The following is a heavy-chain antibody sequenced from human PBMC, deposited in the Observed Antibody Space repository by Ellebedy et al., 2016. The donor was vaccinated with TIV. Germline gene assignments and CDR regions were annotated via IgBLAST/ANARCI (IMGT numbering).Heavy chain of an antibody. CDR1: GYTFTDYG. CDR2: INTNTGNP. V-gene: IGHV7-4-1*02. D-gene: IGHD6-13*01. CDR3: ASRIAAAGTDY. J-gene: IGHJ4*02. Sequence: AASVKVSCKASGYTFTDYGITWLRQAPGQGLEWMGWINTNTGNPTYAQGFTGRFVFSLDTSVSTAYLQISSLKAEDTAVYYCASRIAAAGTDYWGQGTLVTVSS.